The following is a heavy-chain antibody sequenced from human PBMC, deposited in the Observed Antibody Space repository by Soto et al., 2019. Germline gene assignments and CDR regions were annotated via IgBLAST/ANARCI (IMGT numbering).Heavy chain of an antibody. CDR2: IMPSGGNA. CDR3: AKGSTSSRPYYFDY. Sequence: PGESLKISCVASGFTFSTYAMDWVRQAPGKGLEWVGVIMPSGGNARYADSVKGRFTISRDNSKSTLYMQMNSLTAEDTAVYYCAKGSTSSRPYYFDYWGQGTPVTVSS. V-gene: IGHV3-23*01. CDR1: GFTFSTYA. J-gene: IGHJ4*02. D-gene: IGHD2-2*01.